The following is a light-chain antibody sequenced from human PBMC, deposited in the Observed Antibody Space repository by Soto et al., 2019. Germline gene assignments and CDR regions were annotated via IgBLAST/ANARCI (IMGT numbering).Light chain of an antibody. CDR1: QGISYS. V-gene: IGKV1-27*01. J-gene: IGKJ4*01. Sequence: DIQMTQSPSSLSASVGDRVAITCQASQGISYSLAWYQQKPGKVPKLLIYAASTLQSGVPSRFSGSGSGIDFTLTISSLQPEDVATYYCQKYNSAPPTFGGGTKVEIK. CDR2: AAS. CDR3: QKYNSAPPT.